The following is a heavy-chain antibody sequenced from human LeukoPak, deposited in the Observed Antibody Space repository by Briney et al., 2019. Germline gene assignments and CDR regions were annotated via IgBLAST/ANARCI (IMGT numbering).Heavy chain of an antibody. Sequence: SETLSLTCTVSGGSISSGDYYWSWIRQPPGKGLEWIGYIYYSGSTYYNPSLKSRDTISVDTSKNQFSLKLSSVTAADTAVYYCARVFGGWLLLPRPLYYYYGMDVWGQGTTVTVSS. CDR3: ARVFGGWLLLPRPLYYYYGMDV. V-gene: IGHV4-30-4*01. D-gene: IGHD3-22*01. CDR1: GGSISSGDYY. CDR2: IYYSGST. J-gene: IGHJ6*02.